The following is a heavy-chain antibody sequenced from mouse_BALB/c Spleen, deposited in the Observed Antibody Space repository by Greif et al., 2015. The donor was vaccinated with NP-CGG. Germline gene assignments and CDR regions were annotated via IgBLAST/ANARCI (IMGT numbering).Heavy chain of an antibody. CDR1: GYTFTSYW. D-gene: IGHD1-1*01. CDR2: IYPGNSDT. J-gene: IGHJ4*01. Sequence: EVQLQQSGTVLARPGASVKMSCKASGYTFTSYWMHWVKQRPGQGLEWIGAIYPGNSDTSYNQKFKGKAKLTAVTSTSTAYMELSSLTNEDSAVYYCTYYYGRGYYAMDYWGQGTSVTVSS. V-gene: IGHV1-5*01. CDR3: TYYYGRGYYAMDY.